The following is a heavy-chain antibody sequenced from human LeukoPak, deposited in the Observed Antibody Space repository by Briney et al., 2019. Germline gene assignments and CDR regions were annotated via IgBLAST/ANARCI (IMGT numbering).Heavy chain of an antibody. Sequence: GGSLRLSCAASGFTFSDSDIHCVRQASGKGLEWVGRITTKRSNYATAYTASVKGRFTISRHDSENTAYLQMNSLKTEDTALYYCTTYRSGHYWGQGTLVTVSS. V-gene: IGHV3-73*01. CDR1: GFTFSDSD. CDR2: ITTKRSNYAT. J-gene: IGHJ4*02. D-gene: IGHD6-19*01. CDR3: TTYRSGHY.